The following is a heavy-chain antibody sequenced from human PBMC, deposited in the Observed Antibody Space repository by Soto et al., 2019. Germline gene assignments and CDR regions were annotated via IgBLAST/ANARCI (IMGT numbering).Heavy chain of an antibody. CDR2: ISGSGGST. V-gene: IGHV3-23*01. CDR1: GFTFSSYA. Sequence: EVQLLESGGGLVQPGGSLRLSCAASGFTFSSYAMSWVRQAPGKGLEWVSAISGSGGSTYYADSVKGRFTISRDNSKNTLYLQMNSLRAEDTAVYYCARGRKGFSSSCYVDWGQGTLVTVSS. CDR3: ARGRKGFSSSCYVD. D-gene: IGHD6-13*01. J-gene: IGHJ4*02.